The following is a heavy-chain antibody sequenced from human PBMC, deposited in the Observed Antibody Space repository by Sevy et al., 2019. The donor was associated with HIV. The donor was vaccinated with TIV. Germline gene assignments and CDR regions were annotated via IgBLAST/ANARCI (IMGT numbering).Heavy chain of an antibody. CDR1: GFAFNSYW. J-gene: IGHJ6*02. V-gene: IGHV3-7*03. CDR3: ARDWRGYIGSGSDYYYYGMDV. Sequence: GGYLRLSCAASGFAFNSYWMSWVRQAPGMGLQWVGTIKEDGSEKYYVDSMKGRFTISRDNAKNSLYLQMNSLRAEDTAVYYCARDWRGYIGSGSDYYYYGMDVWGQGTTVTVSS. CDR2: IKEDGSEK. D-gene: IGHD3-10*01.